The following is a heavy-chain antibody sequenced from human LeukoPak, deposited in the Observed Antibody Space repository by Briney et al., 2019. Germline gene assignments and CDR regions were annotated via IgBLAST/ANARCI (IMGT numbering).Heavy chain of an antibody. V-gene: IGHV3-21*01. CDR3: ARGSTGIATIRNDY. D-gene: IGHD6-13*01. Sequence: GGSLTLSCAVSGFTFSSYRMNWVRQAPGKGLELVSSISSSSTYIYYSDSVKGRFTISRDNAKNLLYLQMNSLRAEDTAVYYCARGSTGIATIRNDYWGQGTLVTVSS. CDR1: GFTFSSYR. CDR2: ISSSSTYI. J-gene: IGHJ4*02.